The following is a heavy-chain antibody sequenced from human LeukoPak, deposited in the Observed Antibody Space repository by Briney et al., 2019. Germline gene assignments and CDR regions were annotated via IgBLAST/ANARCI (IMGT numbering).Heavy chain of an antibody. Sequence: PGGSLRLSCAASGFTFSGYGMHWVRQAPGKRLEWVAVTWYDGSYKYYGDSVKGRFTISRDNSKNTLYLQMASLRVEDTAVYYCARQFDGSHPNAFDIWGQGTMVTVSS. CDR3: ARQFDGSHPNAFDI. CDR1: GFTFSGYG. CDR2: TWYDGSYK. D-gene: IGHD1-26*01. J-gene: IGHJ3*02. V-gene: IGHV3-33*01.